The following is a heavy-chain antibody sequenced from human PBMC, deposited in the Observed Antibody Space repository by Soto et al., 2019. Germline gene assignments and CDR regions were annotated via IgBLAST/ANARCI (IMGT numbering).Heavy chain of an antibody. D-gene: IGHD4-17*01. CDR3: AKDLRGRGPTVSHY. V-gene: IGHV3-23*01. CDR1: GFTFSDSA. J-gene: IGHJ4*02. Sequence: GGSLRLSCTASGFTFSDSAMTWVRQAPGKGLEWVSISSAAGRSTYHADSVRGRFTISRDNSKNTLYLQMNSLRAEDTAVYYCAKDLRGRGPTVSHYWGQGTLVTVSS. CDR2: SSAAGRST.